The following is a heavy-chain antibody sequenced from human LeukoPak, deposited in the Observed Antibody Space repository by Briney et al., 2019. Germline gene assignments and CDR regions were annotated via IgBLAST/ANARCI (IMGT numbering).Heavy chain of an antibody. D-gene: IGHD3-10*01. CDR2: IHHSGRA. Sequence: SETLSLTCTVSGYSISSDYYWGWIRQPPGKGLEWIGSIHHSGRAHYNPSLKSRVTISVDTSKNQFSLKLSSVTAADTAVYYCAREGEITMVRGVIGGLDYWGQGTLVTVSS. J-gene: IGHJ4*02. CDR3: AREGEITMVRGVIGGLDY. CDR1: GYSISSDYY. V-gene: IGHV4-38-2*02.